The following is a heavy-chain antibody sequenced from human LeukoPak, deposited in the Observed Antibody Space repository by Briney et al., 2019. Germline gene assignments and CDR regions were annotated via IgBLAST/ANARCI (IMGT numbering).Heavy chain of an antibody. CDR1: GGSISSYY. V-gene: IGHV4-59*01. CDR2: IYYSGST. J-gene: IGHJ4*02. D-gene: IGHD6-19*01. CDR3: ARVGAVAGPLYFDY. Sequence: SETLSLTCTVSGGSISSYYWTWIRQPPGKGLEWIGYIYYSGSTNYNPSLKSRVTISVDTSKNQFSLKLNSVTAADTAVYFCARVGAVAGPLYFDYWGQGILVTVSS.